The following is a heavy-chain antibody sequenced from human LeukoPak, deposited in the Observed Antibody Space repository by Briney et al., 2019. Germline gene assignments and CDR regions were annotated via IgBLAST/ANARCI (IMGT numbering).Heavy chain of an antibody. CDR1: GGSISSSSYY. D-gene: IGHD4-11*01. V-gene: IGHV4-39*01. J-gene: IGHJ4*02. CDR2: IYYSGST. Sequence: PSETLSLTCTVSGGSISSSSYYWGWIRQPPGKGLEWIGSIYYSGSTYYNPSLKSRITISVDTSKNQFSLKLSSVTAADTAVYYCAGSDYSIPWGQGTLVTVSS. CDR3: AGSDYSIP.